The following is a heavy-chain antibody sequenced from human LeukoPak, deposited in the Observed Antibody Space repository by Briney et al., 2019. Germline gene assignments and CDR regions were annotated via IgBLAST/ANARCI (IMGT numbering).Heavy chain of an antibody. V-gene: IGHV3-23*01. CDR1: GFTFSSYA. Sequence: GGSLRLSCAASGFTFSSYAMSWVRQAPGKGLEWVSAISGSGGRTYYADSVKGRFTISRDNSKNTLYLQMNSLRAEDTAVYYCAKDTRYFDWLDAFDIWGQGTMVTVSS. CDR2: ISGSGGRT. CDR3: AKDTRYFDWLDAFDI. J-gene: IGHJ3*02. D-gene: IGHD3-9*01.